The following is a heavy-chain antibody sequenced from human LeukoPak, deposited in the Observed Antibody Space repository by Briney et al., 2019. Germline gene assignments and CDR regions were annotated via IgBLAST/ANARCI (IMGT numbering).Heavy chain of an antibody. CDR2: IYTGGDT. Sequence: GGSLRLSCAASGFTVSSNYMSWVRQAPGKGLEWVSGIYTGGDTYYADSVKDRFTISRDNSKNTLYLQMNSLRAEDTAVYYCTKGLWAGVSAARDWGQGTLVIVSS. CDR1: GFTVSSNY. V-gene: IGHV3-66*01. J-gene: IGHJ4*02. CDR3: TKGLWAGVSAARD. D-gene: IGHD3-10*01.